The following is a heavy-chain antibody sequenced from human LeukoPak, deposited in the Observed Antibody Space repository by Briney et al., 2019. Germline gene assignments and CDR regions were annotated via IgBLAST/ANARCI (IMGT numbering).Heavy chain of an antibody. J-gene: IGHJ4*02. CDR2: ISWNSGSI. Sequence: PGGSLRLSCAASGFTFDDYAMHWVRQAPGKGLEWVSGISWNSGSIGYADSVKGRFTISRDNAKNSLYLQMNSLRAEDTALYYCAKDIDYYDSSGFFDYWGQGTLVTVPS. D-gene: IGHD3-22*01. V-gene: IGHV3-9*01. CDR1: GFTFDDYA. CDR3: AKDIDYYDSSGFFDY.